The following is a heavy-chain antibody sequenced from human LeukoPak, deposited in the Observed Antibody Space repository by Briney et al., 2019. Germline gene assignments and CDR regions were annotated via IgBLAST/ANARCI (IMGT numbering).Heavy chain of an antibody. CDR1: GYTFTVYY. V-gene: IGHV1-2*02. CDR3: ARSYYRAYYMDV. D-gene: IGHD3-10*01. CDR2: INPTSGAT. J-gene: IGHJ6*03. Sequence: ASVKVSCKPSGYTFTVYYIHWVRQAPRQGLGWMGWINPTSGATNYAQKFQGRVTMTRDTSISTAYMELNSLRSDDTAVYYCARSYYRAYYMDVWGKGTTVTISS.